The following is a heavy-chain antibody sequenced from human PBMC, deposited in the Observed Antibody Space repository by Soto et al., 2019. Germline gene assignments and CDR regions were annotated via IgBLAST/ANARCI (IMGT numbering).Heavy chain of an antibody. CDR3: AKDLRAAAGTKGIDY. Sequence: QVLLVESGGGVVQPGRSLRLSCAASGFTFSSYGMHWVRQAPGKGLEWVAVISYDGSNKYYADSVKGRFTISRDNSKNTLYLQMNSLRAEDTAVYYCAKDLRAAAGTKGIDYWGQGTLVTVSS. CDR1: GFTFSSYG. CDR2: ISYDGSNK. D-gene: IGHD6-13*01. J-gene: IGHJ4*02. V-gene: IGHV3-30*18.